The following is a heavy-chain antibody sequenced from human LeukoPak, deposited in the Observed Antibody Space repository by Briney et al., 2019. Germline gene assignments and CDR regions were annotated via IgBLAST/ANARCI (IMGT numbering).Heavy chain of an antibody. J-gene: IGHJ4*02. D-gene: IGHD3-10*01. CDR3: ARDRAHYGSGTLFDY. CDR2: ISYDGSNK. CDR1: GFTFSSYA. Sequence: PGRSLRLSCTASGFTFSSYAMHWVRQAPGKGLEWAAVISYDGSNKYYADSVNRRFTISRDNSKNTLYLQMNSLRAEDTAVYYCARDRAHYGSGTLFDYWGQGTLVTVSS. V-gene: IGHV3-30-3*01.